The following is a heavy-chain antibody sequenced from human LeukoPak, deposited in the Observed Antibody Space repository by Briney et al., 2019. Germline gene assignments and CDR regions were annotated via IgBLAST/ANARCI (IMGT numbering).Heavy chain of an antibody. Sequence: PSETLSLTCAVYGGSFSGYYWSWIRQPPGKGLEWMGEINHSESTNYNPSLKSRVTISVDTSKNQFSLKLSSVTAADTAVYYCARSGYSYGYYYYYMDVWGKGTTVTVSS. CDR3: ARSGYSYGYYYYYMDV. J-gene: IGHJ6*03. CDR1: GGSFSGYY. D-gene: IGHD5-18*01. V-gene: IGHV4-34*01. CDR2: INHSEST.